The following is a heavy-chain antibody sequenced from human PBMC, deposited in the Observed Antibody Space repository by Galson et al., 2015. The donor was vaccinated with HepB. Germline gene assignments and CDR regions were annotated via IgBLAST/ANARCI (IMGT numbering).Heavy chain of an antibody. Sequence: SVKVSCKASGFMFTGYYLHWVRQVPGQRLEWMGRINPDGGATDSAQRFQDRVTLTSDTSINTAYMELRSLRPDDTAVYYCAREHMPGPWGDYWGQGTPVAVSS. V-gene: IGHV1-2*06. D-gene: IGHD7-27*01. CDR1: GFMFTGYY. J-gene: IGHJ4*02. CDR2: INPDGGAT. CDR3: AREHMPGPWGDY.